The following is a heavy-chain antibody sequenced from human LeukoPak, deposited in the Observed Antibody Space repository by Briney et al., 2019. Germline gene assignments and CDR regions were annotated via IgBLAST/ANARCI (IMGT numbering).Heavy chain of an antibody. V-gene: IGHV3-23*01. D-gene: IGHD1-26*01. Sequence: PGGSLRLSCAASGFTFRNSAMTWVRQAPGKGLEWVSAISGSGDKIHYADSVKGRFTISRDNSKNTLYLQMNSLRVEDTAIYYCAKDWSCDYWGQGTLITVSS. J-gene: IGHJ4*02. CDR1: GFTFRNSA. CDR2: ISGSGDKI. CDR3: AKDWSCDY.